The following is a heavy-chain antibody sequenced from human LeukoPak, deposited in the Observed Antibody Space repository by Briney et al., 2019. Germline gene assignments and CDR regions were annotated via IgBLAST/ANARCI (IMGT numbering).Heavy chain of an antibody. CDR1: GFAFSSQD. Sequence: GGSLRLSCAASGFAFSSQDMGWVRQAPGKGLEWVSAISDSGDRTYYVDSVKGRFTISRDNSKNTLYLQMNSLRADDTAVYYCAKGARRSSGWYFFDHWGQGTLVTVSS. D-gene: IGHD6-19*01. CDR3: AKGARRSSGWYFFDH. CDR2: ISDSGDRT. V-gene: IGHV3-23*01. J-gene: IGHJ4*02.